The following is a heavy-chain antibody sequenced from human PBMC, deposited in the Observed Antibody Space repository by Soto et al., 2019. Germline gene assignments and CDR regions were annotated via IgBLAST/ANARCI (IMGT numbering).Heavy chain of an antibody. J-gene: IGHJ4*02. V-gene: IGHV4-61*01. D-gene: IGHD5-18*01. Sequence: SETLSLTCTVSGGSVNSDYYYWSWIRQPPGKGLEWIGYIYHSGRTSYNPSLESRVTISLDATRNQFSLKLSSVTAADTAVFYCERKYRNSPEALDLWGQGTLVTVSS. CDR3: ERKYRNSPEALDL. CDR1: GGSVNSDYYY. CDR2: IYHSGRT.